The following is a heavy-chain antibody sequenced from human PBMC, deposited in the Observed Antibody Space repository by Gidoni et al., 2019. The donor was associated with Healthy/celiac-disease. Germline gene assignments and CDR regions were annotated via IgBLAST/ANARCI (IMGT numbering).Heavy chain of an antibody. Sequence: QLQLQESGPGLVKPSETMSLTCPVSGGSISSSNYYWGWIRQPPGKGLEWIGSNYYNGSTYYTPSLKSRVNISVDTSKNQFSLKLTSVTAADTAVYYCARHYYDSSGYTYNWFDPWGQGTLVTVSS. CDR1: GGSISSSNYY. V-gene: IGHV4-39*01. CDR3: ARHYYDSSGYTYNWFDP. CDR2: NYYNGST. D-gene: IGHD3-22*01. J-gene: IGHJ5*02.